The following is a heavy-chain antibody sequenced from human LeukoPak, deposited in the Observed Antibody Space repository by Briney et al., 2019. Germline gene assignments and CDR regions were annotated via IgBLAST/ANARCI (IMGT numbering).Heavy chain of an antibody. V-gene: IGHV1-2*02. CDR3: AGLSSVAARPGWVDP. Sequence: ASVKVSCKASRYTFTDYYIHWVRQAPGQGLEWMGWIDPKSGGTNYAQKFQGRVTMTRDTSISTAYMEGSSLRSDDTAIYYCAGLSSVAARPGWVDPWGQGTLVTVSS. CDR1: RYTFTDYY. J-gene: IGHJ5*02. CDR2: IDPKSGGT. D-gene: IGHD6-6*01.